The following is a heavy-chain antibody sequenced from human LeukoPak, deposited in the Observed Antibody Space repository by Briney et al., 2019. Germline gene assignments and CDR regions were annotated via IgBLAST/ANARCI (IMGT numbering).Heavy chain of an antibody. J-gene: IGHJ6*02. D-gene: IGHD3-10*01. Sequence: ASVKVSCKASGYTFTSYGISWVRQAPGQGLEWMGWISAYNGNTNYAQKLQGRVTMTTDTSTSTAYMELRSLRSDDTAVYYCARGLLWFGESHPHYYGMDVWGQGTTVTVSS. CDR2: ISAYNGNT. V-gene: IGHV1-18*01. CDR1: GYTFTSYG. CDR3: ARGLLWFGESHPHYYGMDV.